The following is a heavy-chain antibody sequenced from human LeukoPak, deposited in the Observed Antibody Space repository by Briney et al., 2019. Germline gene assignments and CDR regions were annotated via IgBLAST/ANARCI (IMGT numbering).Heavy chain of an antibody. CDR2: ISYGGST. Sequence: SETLSLTCTVSGGSINSDSYYWAWIRQPPEKGLEWIGTISYGGSTYYNPSLKSRVTMSVDTSKNQFSLKLTSVTAADPAVYYFASGYSRQSSIRPFEYRGPGTLVTVSS. V-gene: IGHV4-39*01. CDR3: ASGYSRQSSIRPFEY. J-gene: IGHJ4*01. D-gene: IGHD2-21*01. CDR1: GGSINSDSYY.